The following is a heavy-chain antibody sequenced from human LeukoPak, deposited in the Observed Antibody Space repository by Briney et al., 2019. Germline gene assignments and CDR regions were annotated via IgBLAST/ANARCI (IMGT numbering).Heavy chain of an antibody. V-gene: IGHV1-46*01. CDR1: GYTFTSNY. CDR2: ISPSGGST. CDR3: AREGAAVAGNYYYYYMDV. Sequence: GASVKVSCKAFGYTFTSNYMHWVRQAPGQGPEWMGVISPSGGSTTYAQKFQGRVTMARNTSISTAYMELSSLRSEDTAVYYCAREGAAVAGNYYYYYMDVWGKGTTVTISS. J-gene: IGHJ6*03. D-gene: IGHD6-19*01.